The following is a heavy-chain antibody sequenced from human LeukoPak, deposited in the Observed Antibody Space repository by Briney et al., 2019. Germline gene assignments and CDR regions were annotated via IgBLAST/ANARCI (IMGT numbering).Heavy chain of an antibody. CDR2: MSCDGSNK. CDR3: ARAITGEGYY. J-gene: IGHJ4*02. D-gene: IGHD7-27*01. V-gene: IGHV3-30-3*01. CDR1: GFTLSIYA. Sequence: PGRSLRLSCAASGFTLSIYAMHWVRQAPGKGLEWVAVMSCDGSNKYYADSVKGRFTISRDNSKNTLYLQMNSLRAEDTAVYYWARAITGEGYYWGQGTLVTVFS.